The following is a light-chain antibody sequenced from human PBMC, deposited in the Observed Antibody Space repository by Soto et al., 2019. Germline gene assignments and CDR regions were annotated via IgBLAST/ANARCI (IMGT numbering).Light chain of an antibody. CDR3: GTWDSSLSVVV. Sequence: QSVLTQPPSVSAAPGQKVTMSCSGRSSNIGSHFVAWYQQLPGTAPKLLIYDDTKRPYGIPGRFSGSKSGTSATLGITGLQTGDEADYYCGTWDSSLSVVVFGGGTKVNRP. J-gene: IGLJ3*02. CDR2: DDT. CDR1: SSNIGSHF. V-gene: IGLV1-51*01.